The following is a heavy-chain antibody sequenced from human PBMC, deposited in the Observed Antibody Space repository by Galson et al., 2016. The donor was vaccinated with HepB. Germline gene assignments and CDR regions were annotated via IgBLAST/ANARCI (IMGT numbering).Heavy chain of an antibody. D-gene: IGHD2-21*02. V-gene: IGHV3-74*01. Sequence: SLRLSCAASGFAFSSHWMHWVRQDLGKGLVWVSRINSDGTISNYADSVKGRFTISRDNAKSSLYLHMRSLRAEDTALYYCARDYSHCGADPLGARGTLVTVSS. J-gene: IGHJ4*02. CDR1: GFAFSSHW. CDR3: ARDYSHCGADPL. CDR2: INSDGTIS.